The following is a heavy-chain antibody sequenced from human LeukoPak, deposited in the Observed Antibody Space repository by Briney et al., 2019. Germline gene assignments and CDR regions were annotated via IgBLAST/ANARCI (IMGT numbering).Heavy chain of an antibody. V-gene: IGHV3-23*01. Sequence: GGSLRLSCAASGFTFSSYAMSWVRQAPGKGLEWDSGISSSGGSTYYADSVKGRFTISRDNSKNTLYLQMNSLRAEDTAVYYCAKDLVSVAGLFDYWGQGTLVTVSS. CDR2: ISSSGGST. J-gene: IGHJ4*02. D-gene: IGHD6-19*01. CDR3: AKDLVSVAGLFDY. CDR1: GFTFSSYA.